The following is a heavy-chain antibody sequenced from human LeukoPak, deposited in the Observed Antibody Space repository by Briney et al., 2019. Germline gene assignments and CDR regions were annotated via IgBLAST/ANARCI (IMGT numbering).Heavy chain of an antibody. CDR2: IYYSGST. V-gene: IGHV4-59*01. J-gene: IGHJ4*02. Sequence: PSETLSLTCTVSGGSISSYYWSWIRQPPGKGLEWIGYIYYSGSTNYNPSLKSRVTISVDTSKNQFSLKLSSVTAADTAVYYCARVLPRGALLDYWGQGTLVTVSS. CDR1: GGSISSYY. CDR3: ARVLPRGALLDY. D-gene: IGHD2-15*01.